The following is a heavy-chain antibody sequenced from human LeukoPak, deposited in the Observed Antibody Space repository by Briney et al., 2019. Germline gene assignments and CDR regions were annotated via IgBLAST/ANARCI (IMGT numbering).Heavy chain of an antibody. CDR1: GFSFCNYA. Sequence: PGGSLRHSCSASGFSFCNYAMCWVRQAPGKGLEGVSAISTNGSTTYYAASVKGRFTVSRDNSKNTLHLQMRSLKAADTAVYYCAMNWNCHYWGQGNLVTASS. CDR2: ISTNGSTT. J-gene: IGHJ4*02. V-gene: IGHV3-64D*09. CDR3: AMNWNCHY. D-gene: IGHD1-7*01.